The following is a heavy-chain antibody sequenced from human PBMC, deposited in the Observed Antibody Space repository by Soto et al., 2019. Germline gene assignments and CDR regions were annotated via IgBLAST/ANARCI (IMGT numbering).Heavy chain of an antibody. V-gene: IGHV3-48*03. J-gene: IGHJ5*01. D-gene: IGHD3-10*01. CDR2: ISSSGLTT. Sequence: GGSQRLSCQASGFNFRMYEMHWVRKAPGKGLEWVSYISSSGLTTYYADFAEGRFTISRDNAKDSLYLHLNSLRVGDTAVYYCARYGTRGDWWGLGTEVTVSP. CDR1: GFNFRMYE. CDR3: ARYGTRGDW.